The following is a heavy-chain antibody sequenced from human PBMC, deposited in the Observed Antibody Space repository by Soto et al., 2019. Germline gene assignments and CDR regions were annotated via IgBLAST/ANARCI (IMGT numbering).Heavy chain of an antibody. D-gene: IGHD5-12*01. J-gene: IGHJ4*02. CDR3: AREKGYISGPKNFDY. V-gene: IGHV4-30-4*01. CDR1: GASISSGDYF. Sequence: SETLSLTCTVSGASISSGDYFWSWIRQSPGKGLEWIGYIYDSGSSYYNPSFKSRVTMSVDTSKNQFSLKLSSVTAADTAVYYCAREKGYISGPKNFDYWGQGTLVTVSS. CDR2: IYDSGSS.